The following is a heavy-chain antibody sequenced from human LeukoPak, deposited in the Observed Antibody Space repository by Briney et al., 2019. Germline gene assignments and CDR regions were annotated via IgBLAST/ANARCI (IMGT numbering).Heavy chain of an antibody. CDR2: IYYSGST. CDR1: GGSISSYY. D-gene: IGHD3-3*01. J-gene: IGHJ6*02. Sequence: PSETLSLTCTVSGGSISSYYWSWIRQHPGKGLEWIGYIYYSGSTYYNPSLKSRVTISVDTSKNQFSLKLSSVTAADTAVYYCARDRVYDFWSGYPGPYYYYGMDVWGQGTTVTVSS. CDR3: ARDRVYDFWSGYPGPYYYYGMDV. V-gene: IGHV4-59*06.